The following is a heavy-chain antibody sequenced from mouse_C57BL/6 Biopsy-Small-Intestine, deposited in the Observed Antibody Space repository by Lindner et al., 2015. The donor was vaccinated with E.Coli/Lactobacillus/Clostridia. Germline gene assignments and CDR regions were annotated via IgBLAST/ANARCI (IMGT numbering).Heavy chain of an antibody. CDR3: TRGTRDY. CDR2: IYPGSGDT. CDR1: GYAFTNYL. Sequence: VQLQESGAELVRPGTSVKVSCKASGYAFTNYLIEWIKQRPGQGLEWIGVIYPGSGDTNYNEKFKGKATLTADKSSSTAYMQLSSLTSEDSAVYFCTRGTRDYWGQGTTLTVSS. J-gene: IGHJ2*01. V-gene: IGHV1-54*01. D-gene: IGHD3-3*01.